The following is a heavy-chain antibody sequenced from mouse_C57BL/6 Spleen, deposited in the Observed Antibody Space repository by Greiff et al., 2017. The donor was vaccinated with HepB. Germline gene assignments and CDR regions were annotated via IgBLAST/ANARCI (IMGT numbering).Heavy chain of an antibody. V-gene: IGHV1-82*01. J-gene: IGHJ4*01. Sequence: QVQLQQSGPELVKPGASVKISCKASGYAFSSSWMNWVKQRPGKGLEWIGRIYPGDGDTNYNGKFKGKATLTADKSSSTAYMQLSSLTSEDSAVYYCARDFITTVSDAMDYWGQGTSVTVSS. CDR1: GYAFSSSW. CDR2: IYPGDGDT. CDR3: ARDFITTVSDAMDY. D-gene: IGHD1-1*01.